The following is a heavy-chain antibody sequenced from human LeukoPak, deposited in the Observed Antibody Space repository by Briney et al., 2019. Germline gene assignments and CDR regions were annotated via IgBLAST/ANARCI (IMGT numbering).Heavy chain of an antibody. D-gene: IGHD2-2*01. CDR3: AKRQGSSASCYDY. Sequence: GGSLRLSCEASGFTFSNYNMNWVRQAPGKGLEWVSVIRGSGVSTYYADSVKGRFTISRDNSKNTLYLQMNNLRAEDTAIYYCAKRQGSSASCYDYWGQGTLVTVSS. J-gene: IGHJ4*02. CDR1: GFTFSNYN. CDR2: IRGSGVST. V-gene: IGHV3-23*01.